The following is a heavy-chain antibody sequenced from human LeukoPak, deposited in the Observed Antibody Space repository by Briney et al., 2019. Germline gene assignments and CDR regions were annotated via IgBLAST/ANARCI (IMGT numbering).Heavy chain of an antibody. D-gene: IGHD4-17*01. Sequence: GGSLRLSCTGSGFTFSGYGMTWIRQAPGKGLEWVSGISGSGDKTYYADSEKGRFTISRDNSKNTLYLQMNSLRADDTALYYCGKDPNGDFVGGFDIWGQGTMVTVSS. CDR1: GFTFSGYG. CDR2: ISGSGDKT. V-gene: IGHV3-23*01. CDR3: GKDPNGDFVGGFDI. J-gene: IGHJ3*02.